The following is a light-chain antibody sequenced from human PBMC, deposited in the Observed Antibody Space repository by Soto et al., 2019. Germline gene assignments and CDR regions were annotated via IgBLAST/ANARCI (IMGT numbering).Light chain of an antibody. CDR2: GAS. CDR3: QQYGTSPPT. CDR1: QSISRNS. V-gene: IGKV3-20*01. Sequence: EIVLTQSPGTLSLSPGERATLSCRASQSISRNSLAWYQQQPGQAPRLLIYGASSRATDIPDRFSGSGSGTDFTLIVSRLEPEDFAVYFCQQYGTSPPTFGPGTKLDIK. J-gene: IGKJ3*01.